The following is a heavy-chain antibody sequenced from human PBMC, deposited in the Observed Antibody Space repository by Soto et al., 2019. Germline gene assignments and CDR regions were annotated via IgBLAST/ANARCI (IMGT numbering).Heavy chain of an antibody. J-gene: IGHJ2*01. CDR2: ISYDGDNT. D-gene: IGHD4-17*01. V-gene: IGHV3-30*18. CDR1: GFTFSNYG. Sequence: QVQVVESGGGVVQPGRSPRLSCAASGFTFSNYGMHWVRQAPGKGLEWVAVISYDGDNTYYADSVKGRFTISRDNSKNTLYLEMNSLRAEDTAVYYCAKSGTTVTTFWYFDLWGRGTLVTVSS. CDR3: AKSGTTVTTFWYFDL.